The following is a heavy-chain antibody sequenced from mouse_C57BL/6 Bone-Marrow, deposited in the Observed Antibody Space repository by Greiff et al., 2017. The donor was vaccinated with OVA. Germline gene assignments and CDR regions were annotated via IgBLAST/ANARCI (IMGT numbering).Heavy chain of an antibody. CDR3: ASYYYGSSLDY. Sequence: QVQLQQSGPELVKPGASVKISCKASGYTFTDYYINWVKQRPGQGLEWIGWIFPGSGSTYYNEKFKGKATLTVDKSSSTAYMWLSSLTSEDSAVYFCASYYYGSSLDYWGQGTTLTVSS. J-gene: IGHJ2*01. V-gene: IGHV1-75*01. D-gene: IGHD1-1*01. CDR2: IFPGSGST. CDR1: GYTFTDYY.